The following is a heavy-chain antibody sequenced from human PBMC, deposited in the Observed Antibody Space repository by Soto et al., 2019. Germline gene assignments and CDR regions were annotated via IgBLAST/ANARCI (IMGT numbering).Heavy chain of an antibody. V-gene: IGHV3-30-3*01. D-gene: IGHD5-18*01. Sequence: ESGGGVVQPGRSLRLSCAASGFTFSSYAMHWVRQAPGKGLEWVAVISYDGSNKYYADSVKGRFTISRDNSKNTLYLQMNSLRAEDTAVYYCARADTAMVTAAFHFDYWGQGTLVTVSS. CDR3: ARADTAMVTAAFHFDY. CDR2: ISYDGSNK. CDR1: GFTFSSYA. J-gene: IGHJ4*02.